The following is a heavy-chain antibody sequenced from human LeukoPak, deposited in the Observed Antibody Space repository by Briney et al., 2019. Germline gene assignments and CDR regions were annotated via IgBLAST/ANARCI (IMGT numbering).Heavy chain of an antibody. D-gene: IGHD5-24*01. CDR3: ARRGVEMAAIRPDNWFDP. V-gene: IGHV4-59*08. J-gene: IGHJ5*02. Sequence: PSETLSLTCTVSGGSISSYYWSWIRQPPGKGLEWIGYIYYSGSTNYNPSLKSRVTISVDTSKNQFSLKLNSVTAADTALYYCARRGVEMAAIRPDNWFDPWGQGTLVTVSS. CDR1: GGSISSYY. CDR2: IYYSGST.